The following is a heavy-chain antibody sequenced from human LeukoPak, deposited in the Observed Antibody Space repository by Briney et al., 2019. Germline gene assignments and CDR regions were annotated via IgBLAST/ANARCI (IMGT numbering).Heavy chain of an antibody. V-gene: IGHV3-21*04. CDR2: ISSSSSYI. Sequence: GGSLRLSCAAPGFTFSSYSMNWVRQAPGKGLEWVSSISSSSSYIYYADSVKGRFTISRDNAKNSLYLQMNSLRAEDTAVYYCARALSSYGSGSYYNEGYWGQGTLVTVSS. J-gene: IGHJ4*02. CDR1: GFTFSSYS. CDR3: ARALSSYGSGSYYNEGY. D-gene: IGHD3-10*01.